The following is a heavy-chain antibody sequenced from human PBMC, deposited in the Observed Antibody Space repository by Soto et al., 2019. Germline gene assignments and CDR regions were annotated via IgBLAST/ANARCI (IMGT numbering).Heavy chain of an antibody. CDR1: GFTFSDYA. Sequence: VPLVESGGGVVQPGRSLRLSCAASGFTFSDYAMHWVRQAPGKGLEWVAVVPHDGRNTHYADSVKGRFTISRDSSKNTVSLEMTSLRAEDTAVYYCAKGGRQWLVTSDFNYWGQGALVTVSS. J-gene: IGHJ4*02. V-gene: IGHV3-30*18. D-gene: IGHD6-19*01. CDR2: VPHDGRNT. CDR3: AKGGRQWLVTSDFNY.